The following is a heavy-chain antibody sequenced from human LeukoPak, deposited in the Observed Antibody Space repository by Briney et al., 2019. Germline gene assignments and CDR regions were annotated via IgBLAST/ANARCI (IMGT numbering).Heavy chain of an antibody. CDR3: ARSDPMGAFDI. CDR1: GGSISSSSYY. CDR2: IYYSGST. J-gene: IGHJ3*02. D-gene: IGHD3-16*01. V-gene: IGHV4-39*01. Sequence: SGTLSLTCTVSGGSISSSSYYWGWPRQPPGKGLEWIGSIYYSGSTYYNPSLKSQVTISEDTSKTQFSLKLSSVTAADTAVYYGARSDPMGAFDIWGQGTMVTVSS.